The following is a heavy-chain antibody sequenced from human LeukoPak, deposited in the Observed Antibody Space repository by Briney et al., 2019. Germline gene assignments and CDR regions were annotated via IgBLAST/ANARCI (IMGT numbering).Heavy chain of an antibody. CDR1: GDSVSSNSAA. J-gene: IGHJ3*02. CDR2: TYYRSKWYN. V-gene: IGHV6-1*01. CDR3: ARGIPTYYYDSSGYYTEAFDI. Sequence: SQTLSLTCAISGDSVSSNSAAWNWIRQSPSRGLEWLGRTYYRSKWYNDYAVSVKSRITINPDTSKNQFSLQLNSVTPEDTAVYYCARGIPTYYYDSSGYYTEAFDIWGQGTMVTVSS. D-gene: IGHD3-22*01.